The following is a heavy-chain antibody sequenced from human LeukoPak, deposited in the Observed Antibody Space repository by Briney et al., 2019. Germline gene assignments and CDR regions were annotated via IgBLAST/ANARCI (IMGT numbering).Heavy chain of an antibody. CDR3: ARGTVVVPAED. Sequence: SETLSLTCTVSGGSISSYYWSWIRQPPGKGLEWIGYIYNSGSTNYNPSLKSRVTISVDTSKNQFSLKLSSVTAADTAVYYCARGTVVVPAEDWGQGTLVTVSS. J-gene: IGHJ4*02. D-gene: IGHD2-2*01. V-gene: IGHV4-59*01. CDR2: IYNSGST. CDR1: GGSISSYY.